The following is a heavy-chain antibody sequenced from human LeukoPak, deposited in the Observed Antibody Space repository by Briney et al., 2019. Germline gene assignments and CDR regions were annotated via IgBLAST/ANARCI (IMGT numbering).Heavy chain of an antibody. V-gene: IGHV4-34*01. CDR1: GGSFSGYY. Sequence: KASETLSLTCAVYGGSFSGYYWSWIRQPPGKGLEWIGEINHSGSTNYNPSLKSRVTISVDTSKNQVSLKLRSVTAADTAVYYCARTTEGYAGGSGYSYYYYMDVWGKGTTVTISS. CDR3: ARTTEGYAGGSGYSYYYYMDV. CDR2: INHSGST. J-gene: IGHJ6*03. D-gene: IGHD5-12*01.